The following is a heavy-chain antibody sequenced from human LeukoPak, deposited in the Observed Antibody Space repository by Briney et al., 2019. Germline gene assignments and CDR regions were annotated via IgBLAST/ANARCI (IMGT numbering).Heavy chain of an antibody. D-gene: IGHD6-19*01. CDR3: ARGGDSSGWPGAYFNS. CDR2: IYPGDSDT. V-gene: IGHV5-51*01. Sequence: GESLKISCKGSGYKFTTYWIGWVRQMPGKGLEWMGIIYPGDSDTRYSPSFQGQVTISADKSISTAYLQWTNLKASDTAMYYCARGGDSSGWPGAYFNSWGQGTLVTVSS. J-gene: IGHJ4*02. CDR1: GYKFTTYW.